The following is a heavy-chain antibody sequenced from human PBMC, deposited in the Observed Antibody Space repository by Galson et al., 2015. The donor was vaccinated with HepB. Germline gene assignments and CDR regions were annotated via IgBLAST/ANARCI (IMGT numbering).Heavy chain of an antibody. D-gene: IGHD2-15*01. CDR2: IWYDGGNK. CDR1: GFTFSSYA. Sequence: SLRLSCAASGFTFSSYAMHWVRQAPGKGLEWVAVIWYDGGNKYYADSVKGRFTISRDNSKNTLLLQLNSLRAEDTAMYFCAKDGIMVANNPYHFHYWGQGTLVTVSS. CDR3: AKDGIMVANNPYHFHY. V-gene: IGHV3-33*06. J-gene: IGHJ4*02.